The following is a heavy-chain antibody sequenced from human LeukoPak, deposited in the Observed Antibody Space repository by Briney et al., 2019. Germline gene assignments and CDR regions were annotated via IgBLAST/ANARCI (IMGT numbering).Heavy chain of an antibody. J-gene: IGHJ4*02. CDR3: ARSPITMIKHDY. CDR2: INPNSGGT. Sequence: ASAKVSCKASGYTFTGYYMHWVRQAPGQGLEWMGWINPNSGGTNYAQKFQGRVTMTRDTSISTAYMELSRLRSDDTAVYYCARSPITMIKHDYWGQGTLVTVSS. CDR1: GYTFTGYY. D-gene: IGHD3-22*01. V-gene: IGHV1-2*02.